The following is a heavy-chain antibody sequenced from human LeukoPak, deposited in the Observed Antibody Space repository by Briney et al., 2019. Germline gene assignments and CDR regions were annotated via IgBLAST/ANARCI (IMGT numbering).Heavy chain of an antibody. D-gene: IGHD2-2*02. CDR3: ARGRPARYCSSTSCYTNYYYGMDV. CDR2: INHSGST. Sequence: SETLSLTCAVYGGSFSGYYWSWIRQPPGKGLEWIGEINHSGSTNYNPSLKSRVTISVDTSKNQFSLKLSSVTAADTAVYYCARGRPARYCSSTSCYTNYYYGMDVWGQGTTVTVSS. V-gene: IGHV4-34*01. CDR1: GGSFSGYY. J-gene: IGHJ6*02.